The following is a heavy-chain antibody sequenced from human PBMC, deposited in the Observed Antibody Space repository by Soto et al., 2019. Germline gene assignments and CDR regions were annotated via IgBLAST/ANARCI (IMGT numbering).Heavy chain of an antibody. Sequence: PGGSLRLSCAASGFTFSSYAMSWVRQAPGKGLEWVSAISGSGGSTYYADSVKGRFTISRDNSKNTLYLQMNSLRAEDTAVYYCAKDSIVLMVYAASDYWVQGTLVTV. D-gene: IGHD2-8*01. V-gene: IGHV3-23*01. J-gene: IGHJ4*02. CDR1: GFTFSSYA. CDR2: ISGSGGST. CDR3: AKDSIVLMVYAASDY.